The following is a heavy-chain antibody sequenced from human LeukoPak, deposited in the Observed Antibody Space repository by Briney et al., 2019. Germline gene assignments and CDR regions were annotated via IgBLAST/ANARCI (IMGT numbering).Heavy chain of an antibody. CDR3: ALPYQDSGYGNGWAY. J-gene: IGHJ4*02. V-gene: IGHV1-2*02. CDR1: GYTFTGYY. CDR2: INPNSGGT. D-gene: IGHD5-12*01. Sequence: ASVKVSCKASGYTFTGYYMHWVRQAPGQGLEWMGWINPNSGGTNYAQKFQGRVTMTRDTSISTAYMELSRLRSDDTAVYYCALPYQDSGYGNGWAYWGQGTLVTVSS.